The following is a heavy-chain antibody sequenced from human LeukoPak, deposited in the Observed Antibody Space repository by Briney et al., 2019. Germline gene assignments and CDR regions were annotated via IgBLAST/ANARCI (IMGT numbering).Heavy chain of an antibody. V-gene: IGHV3-23*01. D-gene: IGHD2-15*01. CDR1: GFTFESFG. CDR3: ARPRLEYCSGGSCFDAFDI. J-gene: IGHJ3*02. Sequence: GGSLRLSCAASGFTFESFGMNWVRQAPGKGLEWVSAISGSGSTTYYADSVKGRFTISRDNSENTLFLQMNSLTAEDTAIYSCARPRLEYCSGGSCFDAFDIWGQGTMVTVSS. CDR2: ISGSGSTT.